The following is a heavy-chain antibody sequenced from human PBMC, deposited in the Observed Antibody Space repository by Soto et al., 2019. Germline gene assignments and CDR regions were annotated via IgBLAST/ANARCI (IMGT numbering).Heavy chain of an antibody. CDR3: VVAAKPYYFDY. CDR1: GYTFTSYC. CDR2: ISAYNGNT. D-gene: IGHD2-15*01. V-gene: IGHV1-18*01. Sequence: ASVKVSCKASGYTFTSYCISWVRQAPGQGLEWMGWISAYNGNTNYAQKLQGRVTMTTDTSTSTAYMELRSLRSDDTAVYYCVVAAKPYYFDYWGQGTLVTVSS. J-gene: IGHJ4*02.